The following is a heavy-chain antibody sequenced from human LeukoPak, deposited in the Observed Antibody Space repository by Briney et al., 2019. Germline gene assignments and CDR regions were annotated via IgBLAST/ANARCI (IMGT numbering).Heavy chain of an antibody. D-gene: IGHD7-27*01. Sequence: ASVKVSCKASGYTFTSYDINWVRQATGQGLEWMGWMNPNSGDTGYVQKFQGRVTMTRSTSISTANMELSSLRSEDTAVYYCARGPGGTGSLFDYWGQGTPVTVSS. CDR2: MNPNSGDT. CDR3: ARGPGGTGSLFDY. CDR1: GYTFTSYD. V-gene: IGHV1-8*01. J-gene: IGHJ4*02.